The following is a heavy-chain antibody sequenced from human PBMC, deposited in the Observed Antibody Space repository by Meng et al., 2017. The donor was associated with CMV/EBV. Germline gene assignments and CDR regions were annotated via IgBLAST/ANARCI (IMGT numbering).Heavy chain of an antibody. CDR3: ARDHVDILTGYYTRYYYYGMDV. D-gene: IGHD3-9*01. J-gene: IGHJ6*02. CDR2: IYSGGST. Sequence: GESLKISCAASGFTVSSNYMSWVRQAPGKGLEWVSVIYSGGSTYYADSVKGRFTISRDNSKNTLYLQMNSLRAEDTAVYYCARDHVDILTGYYTRYYYYGMDVWGQGTTVTVSS. CDR1: GFTVSSNY. V-gene: IGHV3-66*02.